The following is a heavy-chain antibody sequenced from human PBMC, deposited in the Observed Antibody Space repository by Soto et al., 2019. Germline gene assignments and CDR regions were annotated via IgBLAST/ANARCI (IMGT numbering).Heavy chain of an antibody. D-gene: IGHD3-9*01. CDR3: ARGGYYDILTGHRTGSRFEP. CDR1: GGTFSSYA. CDR2: IIPIFGTA. V-gene: IGHV1-69*01. Sequence: QVQLVQSGAEVKKPGSSVKVSCKASGGTFSSYAISWVRQAPGQGLEWMGGIIPIFGTANYAQKLQGRVTITADESTGTGYMELTSVRVGDTAVYCCARGGYYDILTGHRTGSRFEPWCQGSLVTVSS. J-gene: IGHJ5*02.